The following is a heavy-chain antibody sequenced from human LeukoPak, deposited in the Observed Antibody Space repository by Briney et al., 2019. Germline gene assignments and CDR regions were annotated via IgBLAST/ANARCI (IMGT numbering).Heavy chain of an antibody. J-gene: IGHJ4*02. CDR3: ARDHPPGDY. CDR1: GFIVSTNY. V-gene: IGHV3-53*01. Sequence: GGSLRLSCAASGFIVSTNYMSWVRQAPGKGLEWVSVIYSGGRTYYADSVKGRFTISRDNSKGTLYLQMNSLRAEDTAVYYSARDHPPGDYWGQGTLVTVSS. CDR2: IYSGGRT.